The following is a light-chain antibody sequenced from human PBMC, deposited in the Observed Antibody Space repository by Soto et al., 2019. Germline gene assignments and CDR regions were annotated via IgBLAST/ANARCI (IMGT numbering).Light chain of an antibody. CDR1: QSVRSRY. J-gene: IGKJ1*01. V-gene: IGKV3-20*01. CDR2: GTS. CDR3: QQYDSSWT. Sequence: EIVLTQSPGTLSLSPGERATLSCRASQSVRSRYLAWYQQKPGQAPRLLIYGTSNRATGIPDRFSGSGSGTDFTLTVSRLEPEDFALYYCQQYDSSWTFGQGTKVDIK.